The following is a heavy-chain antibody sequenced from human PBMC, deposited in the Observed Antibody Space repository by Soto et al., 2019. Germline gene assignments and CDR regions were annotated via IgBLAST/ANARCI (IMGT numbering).Heavy chain of an antibody. CDR3: TRHVDSGDHLLSSRCGKWGWLAAAFDI. J-gene: IGHJ3*02. CDR2: IRSKANSYAT. V-gene: IGHV3-73*01. D-gene: IGHD2-2*01. CDR1: GLTFSGSA. Sequence: PGGSLRLFCAASGLTFSGSAMHWVRQASGKGLEWVGRIRSKANSYATAYAASVKGRFTISRDDSKNTAYLQMNSLKTEDMAVYYCTRHVDSGDHLLSSRCGKWGWLAAAFDIWGQGTMVTVSS.